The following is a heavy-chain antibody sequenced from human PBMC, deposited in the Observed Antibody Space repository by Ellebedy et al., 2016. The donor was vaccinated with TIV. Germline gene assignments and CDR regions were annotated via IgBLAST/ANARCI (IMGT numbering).Heavy chain of an antibody. J-gene: IGHJ4*02. V-gene: IGHV3-7*03. CDR1: GFTFSSYA. CDR2: IKQDGSEK. Sequence: GESLKISXAASGFTFSSYAMSWVRQAPGKGLEWVANIKQDGSEKYYVDSVKGRFTISRDKAKNSLYLQMNSRRAEDTAVYYCARAWSLENWGQGTLVTVSS. D-gene: IGHD1-26*01. CDR3: ARAWSLEN.